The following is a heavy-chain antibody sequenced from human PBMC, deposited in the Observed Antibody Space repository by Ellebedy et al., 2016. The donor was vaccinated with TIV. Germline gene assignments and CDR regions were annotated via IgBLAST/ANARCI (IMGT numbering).Heavy chain of an antibody. Sequence: MPSETLSLTCTVSSGSISGYYWNWLRPPPGKGLAWFGYIYYSGHTDYNRSLKSRVTMSVDTSKNQLSLKLSSVTAADTAVYCCARWNEGFDYWGQGTLVTVSS. CDR1: SGSISGYY. V-gene: IGHV4-59*08. D-gene: IGHD1-1*01. J-gene: IGHJ4*02. CDR3: ARWNEGFDY. CDR2: IYYSGHT.